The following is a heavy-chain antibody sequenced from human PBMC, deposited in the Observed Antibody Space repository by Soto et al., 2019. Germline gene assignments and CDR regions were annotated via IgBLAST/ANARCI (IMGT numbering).Heavy chain of an antibody. Sequence: EVHLVASGGGLVQPGGSLRLSCVASGFKFDYYWMHWVRQAPGEGLMWVSRLQTDGSHPDYAASVKGRFTISRDNAKTSVYLQMNKLIVEDTPVYCCGRGGDPDYWGEGALVTVSS. CDR2: LQTDGSHP. V-gene: IGHV3-74*01. CDR3: GRGGDPDY. D-gene: IGHD2-21*02. J-gene: IGHJ4*02. CDR1: GFKFDYYW.